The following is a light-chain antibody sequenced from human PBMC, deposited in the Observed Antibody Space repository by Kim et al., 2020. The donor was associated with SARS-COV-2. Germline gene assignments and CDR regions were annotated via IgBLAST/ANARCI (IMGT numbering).Light chain of an antibody. V-gene: IGKV1-5*01. CDR2: DAS. CDR1: QSISSW. J-gene: IGKJ2*01. Sequence: ASVGDRVTITCRASQSISSWLAWYQQKPGKAPKLLIYDASSLESGVPSRFSGSGSGTEFTLTISSLQPDDFATYYCQQYNSLPYTFGQGTKLEIK. CDR3: QQYNSLPYT.